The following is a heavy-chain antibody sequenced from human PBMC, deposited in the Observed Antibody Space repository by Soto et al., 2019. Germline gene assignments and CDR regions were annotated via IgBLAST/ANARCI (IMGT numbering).Heavy chain of an antibody. V-gene: IGHV1-46*01. J-gene: IGHJ3*01. Sequence: WVCQEKGKGLRWMGVRNPRDDSTTYAQNFQGRLTMTRDTSTRTVYMELSSLRSEDTAVYYFAIGEHYEIRGYNKAFEVLVQGSMDTVTS. D-gene: IGHD3-22*01. CDR3: AIGEHYEIRGYNKAFEV. CDR2: RNPRDDST.